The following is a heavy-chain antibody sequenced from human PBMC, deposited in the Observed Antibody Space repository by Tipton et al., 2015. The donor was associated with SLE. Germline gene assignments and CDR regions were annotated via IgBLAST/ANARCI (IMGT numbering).Heavy chain of an antibody. CDR2: IYTSGST. CDR3: ARLYSSSWYCDY. J-gene: IGHJ4*02. CDR1: GGSISSYY. D-gene: IGHD6-13*01. Sequence: TLSLTCTVSGGSISSYYWSWIRQPPGKGLEWIGYIYTSGSTNYNPSLKSRVTISVDTSKNQFSLKLSSVTAADTAVYYCARLYSSSWYCDYWGQGTLVTVSS. V-gene: IGHV4-4*09.